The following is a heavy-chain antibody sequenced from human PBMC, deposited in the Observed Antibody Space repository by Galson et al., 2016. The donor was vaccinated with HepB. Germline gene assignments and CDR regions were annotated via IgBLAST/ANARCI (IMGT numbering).Heavy chain of an antibody. Sequence: SLRLSCAGSGFAFSNSGINWVRQAPGKGLQWISYISTTVRTIYYADSVVGRFTTSRDNAKNSVYLQMNGLRDDDTAVYYCARELVRSAFDLWGQGTMVTVSS. V-gene: IGHV3-48*02. CDR1: GFAFSNSG. CDR3: ARELVRSAFDL. J-gene: IGHJ3*01. D-gene: IGHD2-21*01. CDR2: ISTTVRTI.